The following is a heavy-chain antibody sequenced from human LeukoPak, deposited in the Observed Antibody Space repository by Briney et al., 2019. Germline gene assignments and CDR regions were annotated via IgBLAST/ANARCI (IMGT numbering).Heavy chain of an antibody. Sequence: GSLRLSCAASGFTFSNYAMNWVRQPPGKGLEWIGEINHSGSTNYNPSLKSRVTISVDTPKNQFSLKLSSVTAADTAVYYCVQWELFDYWGQGTLVTVSS. J-gene: IGHJ4*02. CDR3: VQWELFDY. V-gene: IGHV4-34*08. D-gene: IGHD1-26*01. CDR1: GFTFSNYA. CDR2: INHSGST.